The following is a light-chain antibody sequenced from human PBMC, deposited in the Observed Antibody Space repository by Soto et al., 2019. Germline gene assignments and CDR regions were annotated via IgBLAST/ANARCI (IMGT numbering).Light chain of an antibody. CDR3: QQYYSYSPFA. J-gene: IGKJ4*01. Sequence: DIQMTQSPSTLSASVGDRVTITCRASQSISIWLAWYQQKPGKVPNLLIYDASSLESGVPSRFSGSGSATEFTLSISSLQPDDFATYYYQQYYSYSPFAFGVGAKVESK. CDR2: DAS. CDR1: QSISIW. V-gene: IGKV1-5*01.